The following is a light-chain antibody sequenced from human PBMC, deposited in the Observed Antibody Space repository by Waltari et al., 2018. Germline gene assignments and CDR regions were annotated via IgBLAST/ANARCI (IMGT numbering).Light chain of an antibody. Sequence: YELTQPPSVSVSPGQTARITCSGHELPRKYAYWFQQKSGQAPRLVIYEDTKRPSGLPERFSGSSSGTVATLTITGAQVDDEADYYCYSSDSTGLRVFGGGTTVVVL. CDR2: EDT. CDR3: YSSDSTGLRV. V-gene: IGLV3-10*01. J-gene: IGLJ1*01. CDR1: ELPRKY.